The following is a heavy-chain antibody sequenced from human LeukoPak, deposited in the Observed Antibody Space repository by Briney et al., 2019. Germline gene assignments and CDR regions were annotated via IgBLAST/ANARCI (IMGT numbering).Heavy chain of an antibody. J-gene: IGHJ4*02. D-gene: IGHD3-10*01. CDR2: IYYSGST. Sequence: PSEALSLTCIVSGGSISSGGYYWNWLRQHPGKGLEWIGYIYYSGSTYYNPSLKSRVIISADTSKNQFSLKLTSVTAADTAVYYCAAQLLWFGEDNPHFDYWGQGTLVTVSS. CDR3: AAQLLWFGEDNPHFDY. CDR1: GGSISSGGYY. V-gene: IGHV4-31*03.